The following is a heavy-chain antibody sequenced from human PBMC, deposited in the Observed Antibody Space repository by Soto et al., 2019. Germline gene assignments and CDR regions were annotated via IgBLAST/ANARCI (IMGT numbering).Heavy chain of an antibody. CDR3: TRWNGYGVL. CDR1: GFSFSTYG. V-gene: IGHV3-23*01. Sequence: EMQLLESGGGLVQPGGSLRLSCVVSGFSFSTYGVTCVRQAPGKGLEWVCGVSGGSGVTHYTDSVKGRFTISGDDSKNTVYLQMHSLRGEDTAVYYCTRWNGYGVLWGQGTLVTVSS. D-gene: IGHD4-17*01. CDR2: VSGGSGVT. J-gene: IGHJ4*02.